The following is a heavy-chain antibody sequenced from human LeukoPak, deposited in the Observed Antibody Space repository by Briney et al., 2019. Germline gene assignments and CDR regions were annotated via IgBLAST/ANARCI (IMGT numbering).Heavy chain of an antibody. CDR2: TDYSGRA. D-gene: IGHD3-16*01. Sequence: PSETLSLTCTVSGASIRSPSDYWGWIRQPPGKRLEWIGATDYSGRAYYNPSLVSRFTISVDTSKHQFSLKLSSVTAADTAVYYCARGFPTSYVWGSYRQKYWFDPWGQGTLVTVSS. CDR1: GASIRSPSDY. CDR3: ARGFPTSYVWGSYRQKYWFDP. V-gene: IGHV4-39*01. J-gene: IGHJ5*02.